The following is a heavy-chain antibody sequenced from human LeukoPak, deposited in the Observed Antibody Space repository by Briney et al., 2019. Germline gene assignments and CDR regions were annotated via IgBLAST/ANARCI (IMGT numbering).Heavy chain of an antibody. CDR2: ISGGGGST. CDR3: AKGGKWDVTPFDY. D-gene: IGHD1-26*01. Sequence: GGSLRLSCAASGFTFTSYSMNWVRQAPGKGLEWVSTISGGGGSTYYADSVKGRFTISRDNSKNTLYLQVNSLRAEDMAVYYCAKGGKWDVTPFDYWGQGTLVTVSS. CDR1: GFTFTSYS. J-gene: IGHJ4*02. V-gene: IGHV3-23*01.